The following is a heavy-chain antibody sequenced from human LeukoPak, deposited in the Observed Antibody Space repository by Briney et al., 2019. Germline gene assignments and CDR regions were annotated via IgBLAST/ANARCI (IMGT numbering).Heavy chain of an antibody. CDR3: ARDRMGAILYFDY. D-gene: IGHD1-26*01. CDR1: GFTFSRHS. J-gene: IGHJ4*02. CDR2: ISSSSSYI. V-gene: IGHV3-21*04. Sequence: GGSLRLSCAASGFTFSRHSINWVRQAPGKGLEWVSSISSSSSYIYYADSVKGRFTISRDNAKNTLYLQMNSLTAEDTAVYYCARDRMGAILYFDYWGQGTLVTVSS.